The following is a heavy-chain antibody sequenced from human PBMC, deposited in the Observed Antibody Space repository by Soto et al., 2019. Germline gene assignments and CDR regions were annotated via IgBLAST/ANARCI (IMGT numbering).Heavy chain of an antibody. CDR1: GGSMSGFY. Sequence: PSETLSLTCTVSGGSMSGFYWSWVRQPPGQGLEWIGYIFYSGSTNYNPSLKSRVTISVDPSNNQFSLKLNSVTAADTAVYYCARGGYSYGSFYYFDYWGQGALVTVSS. J-gene: IGHJ4*02. D-gene: IGHD5-18*01. CDR3: ARGGYSYGSFYYFDY. CDR2: IFYSGST. V-gene: IGHV4-59*01.